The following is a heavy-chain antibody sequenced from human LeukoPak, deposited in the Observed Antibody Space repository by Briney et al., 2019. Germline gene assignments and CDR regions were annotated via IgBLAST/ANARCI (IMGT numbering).Heavy chain of an antibody. V-gene: IGHV3-74*01. CDR1: GVTFSNYW. Sequence: AESLTLTCAVSGVTFSNYWRHWVRQAPGKGLVWVARTNLHGTTVDYADSVKGRFTISRDNAKKTLFLQMNSLRAEDTAVYYCASAYTYVRLGDHWGQGTLVTVSS. CDR3: ASAYTYVRLGDH. J-gene: IGHJ4*02. CDR2: TNLHGTTV. D-gene: IGHD3-16*01.